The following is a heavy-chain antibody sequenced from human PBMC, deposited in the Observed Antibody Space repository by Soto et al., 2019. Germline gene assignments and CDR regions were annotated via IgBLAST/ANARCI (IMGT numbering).Heavy chain of an antibody. CDR2: INPSGGST. CDR3: ARSITGTTFDY. CDR1: GYTFTSYY. J-gene: IGHJ4*02. D-gene: IGHD1-7*01. V-gene: IGHV1-46*01. Sequence: GASVKVSCKASGYTFTSYYMHWVRQAPGQGLEWMGIINPSGGSTSYAQKFQGRVTMTTDTSTSTAYMELRGLRSDDTAVYYCARSITGTTFDYWGQGTLVTVSS.